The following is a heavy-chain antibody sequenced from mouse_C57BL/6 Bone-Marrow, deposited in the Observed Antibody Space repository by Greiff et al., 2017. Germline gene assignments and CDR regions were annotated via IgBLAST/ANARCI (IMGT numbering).Heavy chain of an antibody. J-gene: IGHJ4*01. Sequence: VQLQQSGAELVRPGTSVKVSCKASGYAFTNYLIEWVKQRPGQGLEWIGVINPGSGGTNYNEKFKGKATLTVDKSSSTAYMQLSSLTSDDSAVYFCARGVLRVDYWGQGTSVTVSS. V-gene: IGHV1-54*01. D-gene: IGHD1-1*01. CDR2: INPGSGGT. CDR3: ARGVLRVDY. CDR1: GYAFTNYL.